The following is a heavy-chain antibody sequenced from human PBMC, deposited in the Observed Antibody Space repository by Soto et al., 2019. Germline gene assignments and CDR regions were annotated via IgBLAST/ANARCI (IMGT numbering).Heavy chain of an antibody. D-gene: IGHD6-25*01. CDR2: INQDGSEK. J-gene: IGHJ4*02. CDR3: ATAAF. CDR1: GFTFSSDW. V-gene: IGHV3-7*01. Sequence: GGSLRLSCAASGFTFSSDWMSWVRQTPGKGLEWVANINQDGSEKYYVDSVKGRFTISRDNAKNSLYLQMNSLRADDTAVYYYATAAFWGQGTLVTVSS.